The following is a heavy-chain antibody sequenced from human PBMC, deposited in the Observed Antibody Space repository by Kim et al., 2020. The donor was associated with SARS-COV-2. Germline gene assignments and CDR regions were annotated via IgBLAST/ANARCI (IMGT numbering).Heavy chain of an antibody. CDR3: AREGERTMVPGVWVRYYYY. Sequence: ASVKVSCKASRYTFTSYGITCVRQAPGQVLEWMGWISPNNEDTRYADKLQGRVIMTTDLSTRTAYMELKNLRSDDTAVYYCAREGERTMVPGVWVRYYYY. CDR1: RYTFTSYG. V-gene: IGHV1-18*01. D-gene: IGHD3-10*01. CDR2: ISPNNEDT. J-gene: IGHJ6*01.